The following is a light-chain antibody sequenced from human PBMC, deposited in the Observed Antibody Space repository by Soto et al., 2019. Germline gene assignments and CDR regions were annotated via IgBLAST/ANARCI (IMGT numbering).Light chain of an antibody. CDR2: GAS. CDR1: QTVTSY. J-gene: IGKJ1*01. CDR3: QQYVYSPRT. Sequence: PGETATLSCRASQTVTSYFAWYQQKPGQAPRLLIYGASSRATGIPDRFSGSGSGTDFTLTISGLEPEDFAVYYCQQYVYSPRTFGQGTKVEIK. V-gene: IGKV3-20*01.